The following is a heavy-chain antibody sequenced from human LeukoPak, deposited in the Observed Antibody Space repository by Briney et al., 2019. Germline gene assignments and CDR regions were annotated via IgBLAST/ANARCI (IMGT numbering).Heavy chain of an antibody. J-gene: IGHJ6*03. CDR1: GGSISSYY. D-gene: IGHD3-22*01. CDR2: IYYSGST. V-gene: IGHV4-59*01. Sequence: SETLSLTCTVSGGSISSYYWSWIRQPPGKGLGWIGYIYYSGSTNYNPSLKSRVTISVDTSKNQFSLKLSSVTAADTAVYYCARVPKTPSSGYYYYYYYMDVWGKGTTVTVSS. CDR3: ARVPKTPSSGYYYYYYYMDV.